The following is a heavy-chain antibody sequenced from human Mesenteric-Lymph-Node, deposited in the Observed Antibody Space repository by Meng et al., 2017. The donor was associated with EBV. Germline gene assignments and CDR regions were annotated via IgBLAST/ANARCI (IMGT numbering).Heavy chain of an antibody. J-gene: IGHJ4*02. CDR1: GLTVNSNY. CDR2: IYSGGFT. CDR3: ARETPCGGDCYSLDY. D-gene: IGHD2-21*02. Sequence: GQLAESGGGLIQPGGSLRLSCVVSGLTVNSNYMYWVRQAPGKGLEWVSVIYSGGFTDYADSVKGRFTISRDNSKNILYLQMNSLRAEDTAVYYCARETPCGGDCYSLDYWGQGTLVTVSS. V-gene: IGHV3-53*01.